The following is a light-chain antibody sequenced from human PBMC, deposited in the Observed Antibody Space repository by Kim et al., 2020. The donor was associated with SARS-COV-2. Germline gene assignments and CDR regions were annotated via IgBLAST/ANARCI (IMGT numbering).Light chain of an antibody. CDR2: EGT. J-gene: IGLJ3*02. Sequence: QSITISCTGTSSDVGSYNLVSWYQQHPGKAPKLVIYEGTKRPSGVSNRFCGSKSGNTAPLTISGLQTEDEADYYCCSYAGSSTWVFGGGTQLTVL. CDR1: SSDVGSYNL. CDR3: CSYAGSSTWV. V-gene: IGLV2-23*01.